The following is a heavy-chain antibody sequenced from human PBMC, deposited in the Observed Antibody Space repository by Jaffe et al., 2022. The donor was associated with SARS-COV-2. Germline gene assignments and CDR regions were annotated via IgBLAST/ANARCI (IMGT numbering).Heavy chain of an antibody. D-gene: IGHD3-3*01. J-gene: IGHJ6*02. V-gene: IGHV3-33*01. CDR1: GFIFSNYG. CDR3: ARARYYDFWSGHSDPSSPYYCMDV. Sequence: QVQLVESGGGVVQPGRSLRLSCAASGFIFSNYGMDWVRQVPGKGLEWVAVIWYDGSNKYYADSVKGRFTISRDNSKNMVYLQMNNLRAEDTAVYYCARARYYDFWSGHSDPSSPYYCMDVWGQGTTVTVSS. CDR2: IWYDGSNK.